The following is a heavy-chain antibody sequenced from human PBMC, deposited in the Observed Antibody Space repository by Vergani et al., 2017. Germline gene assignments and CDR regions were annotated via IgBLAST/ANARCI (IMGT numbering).Heavy chain of an antibody. Sequence: VQLVESGGGLVKPGRSLRLSCAASGFTFSSYGMHWVRQAPGKGLEWVAVISYDGSNKYYADSVKGRFTISRDNSKNTLYLQMNSLRAEDTAVYYCAKLASSTSYHVVDDAFDIWGQGTMVTVSS. CDR1: GFTFSSYG. CDR2: ISYDGSNK. D-gene: IGHD2-2*01. CDR3: AKLASSTSYHVVDDAFDI. J-gene: IGHJ3*02. V-gene: IGHV3-30*18.